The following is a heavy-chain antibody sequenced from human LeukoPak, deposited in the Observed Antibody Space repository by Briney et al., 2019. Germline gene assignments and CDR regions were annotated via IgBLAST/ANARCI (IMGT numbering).Heavy chain of an antibody. Sequence: GRSLRLSCAASGFTFSNYAMHWVRQAPGKGLEWVAVISFDGSNTYYADSVKGRFTISRDNAKNSLYLQMNSLRAEDTAVYYCARDVDYYDSSGPGAFDIWGQGTMVTVSS. CDR2: ISFDGSNT. J-gene: IGHJ3*02. V-gene: IGHV3-30-3*01. CDR1: GFTFSNYA. CDR3: ARDVDYYDSSGPGAFDI. D-gene: IGHD3-22*01.